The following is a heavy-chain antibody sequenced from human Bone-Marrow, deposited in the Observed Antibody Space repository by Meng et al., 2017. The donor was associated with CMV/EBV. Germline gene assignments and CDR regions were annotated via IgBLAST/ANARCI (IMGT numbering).Heavy chain of an antibody. CDR1: GYTFISYG. D-gene: IGHD2-2*01. CDR2: TIPMYGTA. Sequence: SVKVSCKASGYTFISYGISWVRQAPGQGLEWVGGTIPMYGTANYAQKFQGRVTITTDESMNTAYMELTSLTSGDTAVYYCARGHTDCISPACQILYYYYYMAVWGQGTTVTVSS. J-gene: IGHJ6*02. CDR3: ARGHTDCISPACQILYYYYYMAV. V-gene: IGHV1-69*05.